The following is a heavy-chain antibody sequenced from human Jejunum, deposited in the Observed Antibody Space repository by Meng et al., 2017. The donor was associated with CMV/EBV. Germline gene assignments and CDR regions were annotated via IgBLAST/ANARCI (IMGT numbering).Heavy chain of an antibody. J-gene: IGHJ5*01. CDR1: GFTFTNYW. CDR2: IKGDGSET. V-gene: IGHV3-7*04. CDR3: ARVPNENNRRFDS. D-gene: IGHD1/OR15-1a*01. Sequence: GRLGGSGGGLVQPGGSLRLSCAASGFTFTNYWMHWVRQAPGKGLEWVAGIKGDGSETYYMDSVKGRFTISSDSAKNSLYLQMNSLGAEDTAIYYCARVPNENNRRFDSWGRGTLVTVSS.